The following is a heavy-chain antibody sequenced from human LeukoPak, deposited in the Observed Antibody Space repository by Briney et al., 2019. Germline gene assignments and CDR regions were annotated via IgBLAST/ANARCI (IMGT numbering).Heavy chain of an antibody. D-gene: IGHD3-10*01. J-gene: IGHJ4*02. CDR2: ISAYNGNT. CDR3: ARGDNPDTYYYGSGSYGRVDY. V-gene: IGHV1-18*01. Sequence: ASVKVSCKASGYTFTSYGIIWVRQAPGQGLEWMGWISAYNGNTNYAQKLQGRVTMTTDTSTSTAYMELRSLRSDDTAVYYCARGDNPDTYYYGSGSYGRVDYWGQGTLVTVSS. CDR1: GYTFTSYG.